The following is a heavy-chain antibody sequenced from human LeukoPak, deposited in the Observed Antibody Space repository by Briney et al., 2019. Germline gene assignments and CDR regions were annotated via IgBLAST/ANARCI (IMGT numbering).Heavy chain of an antibody. CDR1: GYTFTSYA. CDR3: ARDSGSGSNDY. CDR2: ISAGNGNT. V-gene: IGHV1-3*01. J-gene: IGHJ4*02. Sequence: ASVKVSCKASGYTFTSYAIHWVRQAPGQRLEWMGWISAGNGNTKYSQDFQGRVTFISNTSATTAFMELSSLRSEDAAVYYCARDSGSGSNDYWGQGTLVTVSS. D-gene: IGHD1-26*01.